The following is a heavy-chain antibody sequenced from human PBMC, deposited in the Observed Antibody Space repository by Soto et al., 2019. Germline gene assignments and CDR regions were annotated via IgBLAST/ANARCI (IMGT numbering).Heavy chain of an antibody. CDR2: INAGNGNT. CDR3: ARPYYYDTTGYYSSHYYFYFGMDV. J-gene: IGHJ6*02. CDR1: GYTFSIYS. V-gene: IGHV1-3*01. D-gene: IGHD3-22*01. Sequence: ASVKVSCKASGYTFSIYSIHWVRQAPGQSLEWMGWINAGNGNTKYSQKFQGRVTFTRDTSANTAYMELSSLRSEDAAVYYCARPYYYDTTGYYSSHYYFYFGMDVWGQGTTVTSP.